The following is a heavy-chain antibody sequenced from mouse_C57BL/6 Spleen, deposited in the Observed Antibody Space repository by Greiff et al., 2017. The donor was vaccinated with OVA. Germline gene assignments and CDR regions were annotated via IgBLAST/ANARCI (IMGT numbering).Heavy chain of an antibody. J-gene: IGHJ3*01. CDR2: INPGSGGT. Sequence: QVQLKESGAELVRPGTSVKVSCKASGYAFTNYLIEWVKQRPGQGLEWIGVINPGSGGTNYNEKFKGKATLTADKSSSTAYMQLSSLTSEDSAVYFCARSRGYDVFAYWGQGTLVTVSA. D-gene: IGHD2-2*01. V-gene: IGHV1-54*01. CDR3: ARSRGYDVFAY. CDR1: GYAFTNYL.